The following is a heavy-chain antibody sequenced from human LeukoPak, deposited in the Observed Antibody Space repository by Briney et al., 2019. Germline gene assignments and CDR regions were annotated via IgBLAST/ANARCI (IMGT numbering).Heavy chain of an antibody. D-gene: IGHD6-13*01. V-gene: IGHV3-30*02. CDR3: AKDRMYSSSWSSSYYFDY. Sequence: GGSLRLSCAASGFTFSSYGMHWVRQAPGKGLEWVAFIRYDGSSKYYADSVKGRFTISRDNSKNTLSLQMTSLRAEDTAVYHCAKDRMYSSSWSSSYYFDYWGQGTLVTVSS. CDR2: IRYDGSSK. CDR1: GFTFSSYG. J-gene: IGHJ4*02.